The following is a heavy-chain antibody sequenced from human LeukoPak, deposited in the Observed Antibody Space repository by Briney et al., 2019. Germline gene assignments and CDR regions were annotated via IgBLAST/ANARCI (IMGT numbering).Heavy chain of an antibody. CDR2: IIPIFGTP. CDR1: GGTFNSYA. CDR3: AKAGLYDYVWGSYRQKWFDP. D-gene: IGHD3-16*02. V-gene: IGHV1-69*05. Sequence: SVKVPCKASGGTFNSYAINWVRQAPGQGLEWMGRIIPIFGTPNYAQKFQGRVTITTVKSTSTAYMELSSLRSEDTAVYYCAKAGLYDYVWGSYRQKWFDPWGQGTLVTVSS. J-gene: IGHJ5*02.